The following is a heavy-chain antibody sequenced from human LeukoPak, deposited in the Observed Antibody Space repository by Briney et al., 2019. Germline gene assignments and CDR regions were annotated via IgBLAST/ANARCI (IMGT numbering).Heavy chain of an antibody. CDR2: IYYSART. J-gene: IGHJ4*02. CDR1: GGSISSYY. D-gene: IGHD3-22*01. Sequence: AETLSLTCTVSGGSISSYYWSWIRQPPGKGLEWIGYIYYSARTNYNPSLKSRVTISVDTSKNQFSLKLSSVTAAVTAVYYCARGGRYYDSSGYPTDFDYWGQGTLVTVSS. CDR3: ARGGRYYDSSGYPTDFDY. V-gene: IGHV4-59*08.